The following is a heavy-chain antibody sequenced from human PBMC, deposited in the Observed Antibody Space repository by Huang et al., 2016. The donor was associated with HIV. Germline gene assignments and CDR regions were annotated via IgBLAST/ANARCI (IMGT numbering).Heavy chain of an antibody. CDR1: GGTFSSYA. J-gene: IGHJ5*02. D-gene: IGHD5-18*01. CDR3: ARTAYSYGFRQGYNWFDP. V-gene: IGHV1-69*13. Sequence: QVLLVQSGAEVRKPGSSVKVSCTAFGGTFSSYAISWVRQAPGQGLEWMGGIIPIFGTANYTQKFQGRVTITVDESTNTGYMELTRLTSEDTAVDYCARTAYSYGFRQGYNWFDPWGQGTPVTVSS. CDR2: IIPIFGTA.